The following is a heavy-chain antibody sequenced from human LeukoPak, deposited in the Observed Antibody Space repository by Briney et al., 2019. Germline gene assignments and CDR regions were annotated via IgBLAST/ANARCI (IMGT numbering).Heavy chain of an antibody. CDR1: GYSFTSYG. Sequence: ASVKVSCKASGYSFTSYGISWVRQAPGQGLEWMGWISAYNGNTNYAQKLQGRVTMTTDTSTSTAYMELRSLRSDDTAVYYCARDRPPLKNDYGDYAADDLGWYFDLWGRGTLVTVSS. CDR3: ARDRPPLKNDYGDYAADDLGWYFDL. D-gene: IGHD4-17*01. CDR2: ISAYNGNT. V-gene: IGHV1-18*01. J-gene: IGHJ2*01.